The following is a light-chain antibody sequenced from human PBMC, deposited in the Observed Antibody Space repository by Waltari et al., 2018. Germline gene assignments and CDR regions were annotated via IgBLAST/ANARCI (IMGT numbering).Light chain of an antibody. CDR2: DDS. CDR1: SSNIGNNA. J-gene: IGLJ3*02. Sequence: QSVLTQPPSVSEAPRQRVTISCSGSSSNIGNNAVHWYQQLPGKAPRLLIYDDSLLPSGVSDRLSGSKSGTSASLAISGLQSEDEALYYCATWDDSLNGGVFGGGTKLTVL. CDR3: ATWDDSLNGGV. V-gene: IGLV1-36*01.